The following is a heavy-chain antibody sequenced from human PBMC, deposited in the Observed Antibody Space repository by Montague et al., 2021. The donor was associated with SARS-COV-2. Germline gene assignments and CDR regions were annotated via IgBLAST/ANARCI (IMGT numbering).Heavy chain of an antibody. CDR2: TYDSGNV. V-gene: IGHV4-59*08. CDR3: AAQTDYYYYSLDV. J-gene: IGHJ6*02. Sequence: SETLSLTCAVSGGSIRNYYRSWIRQPPGRGLEWIAYTYDSGNVDYNPSLKSRVTILVDTSKNQFSLKLSSVTAADTAVYYCAAQTDYYYYSLDVWGQGTTATVS. CDR1: GGSIRNYY.